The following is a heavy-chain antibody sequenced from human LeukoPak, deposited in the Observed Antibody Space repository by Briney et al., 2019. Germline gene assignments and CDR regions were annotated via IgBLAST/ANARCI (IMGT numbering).Heavy chain of an antibody. J-gene: IGHJ4*02. V-gene: IGHV6-1*01. Sequence: SQTLSLTCAISGDSVSSNSAAWNWIRQSPSRGLEWLGRTYYRSKWYNDYAVSVKSRITINPDTSKNQFSLQLNSVTPEDTAVYYCARGPYVWGSYRQYYFDYWGQGTLVTVSS. CDR3: ARGPYVWGSYRQYYFDY. CDR1: GDSVSSNSAA. CDR2: TYYRSKWYN. D-gene: IGHD3-16*02.